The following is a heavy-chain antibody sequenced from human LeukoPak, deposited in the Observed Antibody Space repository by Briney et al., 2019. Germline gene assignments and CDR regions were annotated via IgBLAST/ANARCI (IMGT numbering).Heavy chain of an antibody. D-gene: IGHD2-2*01. Sequence: SETLSLTCTVSGGSISSSSYYCGWIRQPPGKGLEWIGEINHSGSTNYNPSLKSRVTISVDTSKNQFSLKLSSVTAADTAVYYCARLRGRRRYCSSTSCREDGFDPWGQGTLVTVSS. J-gene: IGHJ5*02. V-gene: IGHV4-39*07. CDR2: INHSGST. CDR3: ARLRGRRRYCSSTSCREDGFDP. CDR1: GGSISSSSYY.